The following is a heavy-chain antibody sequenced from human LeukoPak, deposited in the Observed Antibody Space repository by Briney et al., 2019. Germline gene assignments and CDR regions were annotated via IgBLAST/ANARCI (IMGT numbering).Heavy chain of an antibody. CDR3: ARKRVHHDAFDI. CDR1: GGSISSCGYF. CDR2: IYYSGST. V-gene: IGHV4-31*03. J-gene: IGHJ3*02. Sequence: SQTLSLTCTVSGGSISSCGYFWSWIRQHPGKGLEWIGYIYYSGSTYYNPSLKSRVTISVDTSKNQFSLKLSSVTAADTAVYYCARKRVHHDAFDIWGQGTMVTVSS.